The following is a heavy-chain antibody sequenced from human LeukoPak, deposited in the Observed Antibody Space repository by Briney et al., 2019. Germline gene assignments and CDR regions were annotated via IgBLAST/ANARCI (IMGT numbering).Heavy chain of an antibody. CDR1: GYSISSGYY. CDR3: ARYGTLAAAGTSWFDP. D-gene: IGHD6-13*01. V-gene: IGHV4-38-2*02. J-gene: IGHJ5*02. CDR2: VYHVGTT. Sequence: SETLSLTCTVSGYSISSGYYWGWIRQPPGKGLEWISVYHVGTTDYNPSLKSRVTISVDTSKNQFSLKLSSVTAADTAVYYCARYGTLAAAGTSWFDPWGQGTLVTVSS.